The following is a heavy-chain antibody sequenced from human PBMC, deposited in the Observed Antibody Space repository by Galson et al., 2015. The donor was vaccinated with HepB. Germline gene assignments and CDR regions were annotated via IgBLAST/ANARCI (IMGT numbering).Heavy chain of an antibody. CDR2: ISAYNGNT. CDR3: AREGPSSGRTYYVSYYYYYGMDV. CDR1: GYTFTSYG. J-gene: IGHJ6*02. D-gene: IGHD3-10*01. Sequence: SVKVSCKASGYTFTSYGISWVRQAPGQGLEWMGWISAYNGNTNYAQKLQGRVTMTTDTSTSTAYMELRSLRSDDTAVYYCAREGPSSGRTYYVSYYYYYGMDVWGQGTTVTVSS. V-gene: IGHV1-18*04.